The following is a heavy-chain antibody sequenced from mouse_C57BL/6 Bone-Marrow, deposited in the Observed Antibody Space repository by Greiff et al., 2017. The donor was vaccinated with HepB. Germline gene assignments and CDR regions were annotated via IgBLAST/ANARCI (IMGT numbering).Heavy chain of an antibody. CDR3: AREGLYYYGSSPWFAY. CDR2: IYPGSGST. CDR1: GYTFTSYW. V-gene: IGHV1-55*01. Sequence: QVQLQQPGAELVKPGASVKMSCKASGYTFTSYWITWVKQRPGQGLEWIGDIYPGSGSTNYSEKFKSKATLTVDTSSSTAYMQLSSLTSEDSAVYYCAREGLYYYGSSPWFAYWGQGTLVTVSA. D-gene: IGHD1-1*01. J-gene: IGHJ3*01.